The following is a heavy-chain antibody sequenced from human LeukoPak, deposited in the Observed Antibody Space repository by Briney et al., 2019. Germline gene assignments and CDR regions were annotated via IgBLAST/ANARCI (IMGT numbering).Heavy chain of an antibody. J-gene: IGHJ6*03. D-gene: IGHD4-17*01. Sequence: GGSLRLSCAASGFTVSSNYMSWVHQAPGKGLEWVSVIYSGGSTYYADSVKGRFTISRDNSKNTLYLQMNSLRAEDTAVYYCARRTVTTFLSDYYMDVWGKGTTVTVSS. CDR3: ARRTVTTFLSDYYMDV. CDR2: IYSGGST. CDR1: GFTVSSNY. V-gene: IGHV3-53*01.